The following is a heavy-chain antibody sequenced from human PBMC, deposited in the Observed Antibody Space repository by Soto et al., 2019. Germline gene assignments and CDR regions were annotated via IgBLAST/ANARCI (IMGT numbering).Heavy chain of an antibody. V-gene: IGHV5-51*01. D-gene: IGHD2-21*02. J-gene: IGHJ6*02. CDR2: IYPGDSDT. CDR3: ARHSAGGGNSIYYGMDV. Sequence: KGLEWMGIIYPGDSDTRYSPFFQGQGTISADKSISTAYLQWSSLKASDTAMYYCARHSAGGGNSIYYGMDVWGQGTTVTVSS.